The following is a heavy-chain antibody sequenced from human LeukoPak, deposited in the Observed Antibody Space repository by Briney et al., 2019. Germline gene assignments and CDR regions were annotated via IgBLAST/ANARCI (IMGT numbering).Heavy chain of an antibody. Sequence: GGSLSLSCAASGFTFSSYGIDWVRQAPGKGLEWVAVIWYDGSNKYYADSVKGRFIISRDNSKNTVSLQMNSLRVEDTAVYYCARLGSGWSFDFWGQGALVAVSS. CDR2: IWYDGSNK. V-gene: IGHV3-33*01. D-gene: IGHD6-19*01. J-gene: IGHJ4*02. CDR1: GFTFSSYG. CDR3: ARLGSGWSFDF.